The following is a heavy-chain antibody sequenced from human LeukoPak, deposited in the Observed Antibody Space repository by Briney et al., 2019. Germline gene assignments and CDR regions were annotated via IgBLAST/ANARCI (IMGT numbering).Heavy chain of an antibody. D-gene: IGHD3-10*01. J-gene: IGHJ6*02. CDR2: VSGNGSET. CDR3: AKGDYAAGSFYVYYGMDV. V-gene: IGHV3-23*01. CDR1: GFTFSSFGTYA. Sequence: TGGSLRLSCAASGFTFSSFGTYALSWVRQAPGKGLEWVSGVSGNGSETHYADSVRGRFTISRDNSKNTLYLQIKSLRAEDTALYYCAKGDYAAGSFYVYYGMDVWGQGTTVTVSS.